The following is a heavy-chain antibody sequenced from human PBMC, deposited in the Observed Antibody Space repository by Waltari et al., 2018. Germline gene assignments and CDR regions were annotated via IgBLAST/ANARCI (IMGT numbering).Heavy chain of an antibody. CDR3: ARGDRAPSVYGTELDY. CDR1: GGSMHTNY. CDR2: IYDSGDT. Sequence: QVQLQESGTGRLKPSETLSLTCPVAGGSMHTNYWTGLRRPPGTGLESIGVIYDSGDTNYNPSLKSRITMSLDTAMNQFYLKVTSVTAADTAVYYCARGDRAPSVYGTELDYWGQGTMVTVSS. D-gene: IGHD5-12*01. V-gene: IGHV4-59*01. J-gene: IGHJ4*02.